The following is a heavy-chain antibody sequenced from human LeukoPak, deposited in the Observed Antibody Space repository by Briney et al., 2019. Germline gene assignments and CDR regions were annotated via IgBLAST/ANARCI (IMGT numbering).Heavy chain of an antibody. Sequence: ASVKVSCTASGYTFTGYYMHWVRQAPGQGLEWMGWINPNSGGTNYAQKFQGRVTMTRDTSIGTAYMELSRLRSDDTAVYYCARVRGTAAADYFDYWGQGTLVTVSS. J-gene: IGHJ4*02. D-gene: IGHD6-13*01. CDR1: GYTFTGYY. CDR3: ARVRGTAAADYFDY. CDR2: INPNSGGT. V-gene: IGHV1-2*02.